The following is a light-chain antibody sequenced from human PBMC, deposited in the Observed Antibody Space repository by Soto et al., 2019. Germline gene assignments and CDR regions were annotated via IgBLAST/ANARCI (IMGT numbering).Light chain of an antibody. V-gene: IGLV2-23*03. J-gene: IGLJ1*01. Sequence: QSALTQPASVSGSSGLSITISCTGTSSDVGSYNLVSWYQQHPGKAPKLMIYEGSKRPSGVSNRFSGSKSGNTASLTISGLQAEDETDYYCCSYAGSSTFVFGTGTKLTV. CDR3: CSYAGSSTFV. CDR1: SSDVGSYNL. CDR2: EGS.